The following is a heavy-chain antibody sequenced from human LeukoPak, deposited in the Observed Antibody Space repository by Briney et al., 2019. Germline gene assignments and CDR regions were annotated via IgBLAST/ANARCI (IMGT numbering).Heavy chain of an antibody. CDR3: ARWSLGWSSVQGYFDY. J-gene: IGHJ4*02. CDR1: GGSFSGNY. Sequence: SETLSLTCAVYGGSFSGNYWTWIRQPPGKGLEWIGSIYYSGSTYYNPSLKSRVTISVDTSKNQFSLKLSSVTAADTAVYYCARWSLGWSSVQGYFDYWGQGTLVTVSS. V-gene: IGHV4-34*01. CDR2: IYYSGST. D-gene: IGHD3-16*02.